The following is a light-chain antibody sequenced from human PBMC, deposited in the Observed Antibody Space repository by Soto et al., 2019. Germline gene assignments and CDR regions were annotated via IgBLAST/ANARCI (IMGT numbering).Light chain of an antibody. J-gene: IGKJ4*01. CDR2: DAS. CDR1: QTVRNKY. V-gene: IGKV3-20*01. CDR3: QQFSSYPLT. Sequence: EFVLTQSPGTLSLSPGERATLSCRASQTVRNKYLAWYKQKPGQAPRLLIYDASSRATGIPDRVSGGGSGTDFTLTISRLEPEDFEVYYCQQFSSYPLTVGGGTKVDIK.